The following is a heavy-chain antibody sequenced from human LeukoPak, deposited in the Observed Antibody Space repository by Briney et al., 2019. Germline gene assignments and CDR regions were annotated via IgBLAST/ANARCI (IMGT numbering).Heavy chain of an antibody. D-gene: IGHD6-6*01. CDR2: IKKDGSET. CDR1: GFTFSTSW. V-gene: IGHV3-7*03. CDR3: ARVYSSSSGKNAFDV. Sequence: GGSLRLSCAASGFTFSTSWMSWVRQVPGKGLEWVANIKKDGSETYYVDSVKGRFTISRDNAKNSLYLQMNSLRAEDTAMYYCARVYSSSSGKNAFDVWGQGTMVTVSS. J-gene: IGHJ3*01.